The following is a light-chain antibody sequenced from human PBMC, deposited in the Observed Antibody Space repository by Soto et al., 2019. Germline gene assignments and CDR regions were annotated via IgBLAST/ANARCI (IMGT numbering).Light chain of an antibody. CDR2: DNN. CDR3: GTWDSSLSAYV. V-gene: IGLV1-51*01. J-gene: IGLJ1*01. Sequence: QSVLTQPRSVSAAPGQSVTIYCSGSSSSIGDNYVSWYQQLPGTAPKLLIYDNNMRASGIPDRVSGSKSGTSATLGITGLQSGDEADYYCGTWDSSLSAYVFGTGTKVT. CDR1: SSSIGDNY.